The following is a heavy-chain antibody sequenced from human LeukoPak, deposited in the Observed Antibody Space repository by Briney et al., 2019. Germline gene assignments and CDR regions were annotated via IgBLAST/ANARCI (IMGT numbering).Heavy chain of an antibody. CDR2: IYYSGST. J-gene: IGHJ4*02. Sequence: PSETLSLTCTVSGGSISSSSYYWGWIRQPPGKGLEWIGSIYYSGSTYYNPSLKSRVTISVDTSKNQFSLKLSSVTAADTALYYCAKGRFDRSGYDHFMGDYWGQGTLVTVSS. CDR3: AKGRFDRSGYDHFMGDY. CDR1: GGSISSSSYY. V-gene: IGHV4-39*07. D-gene: IGHD5-12*01.